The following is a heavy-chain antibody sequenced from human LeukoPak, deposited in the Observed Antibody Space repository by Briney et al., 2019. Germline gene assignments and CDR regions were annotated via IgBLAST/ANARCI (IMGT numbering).Heavy chain of an antibody. V-gene: IGHV3-49*03. CDR2: IRSNTYGGTA. J-gene: IGHJ4*02. Sequence: GGSLRLSCTASGFTFGDYAMSWFRQAPGMGLEWVGFIRSNTYGGTAEYAASVKGRFTISRDDSKSIAYLQMNSLKTEDTAVYYCTKGDYHAYWGQGTLVTVSS. CDR3: TKGDYHAY. CDR1: GFTFGDYA.